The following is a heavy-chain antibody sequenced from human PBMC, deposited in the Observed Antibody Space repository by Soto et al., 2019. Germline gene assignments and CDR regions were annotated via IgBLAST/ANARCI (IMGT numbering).Heavy chain of an antibody. J-gene: IGHJ4*02. V-gene: IGHV6-1*01. CDR2: TYYRSTWSY. D-gene: IGHD3-22*01. CDR1: GDSVSTNSAT. CDR3: ARSPSTYYYDSSGYRRYFDY. Sequence: PAQTLSLTCAISGDSVSTNSATWDWIRQSPSRGLEWLGRTYYRSTWSYDYAVSVQGRITINPDTSKNQFSLKLSSVTAADTAVYYCARSPSTYYYDSSGYRRYFDYWGQGTPVTVSS.